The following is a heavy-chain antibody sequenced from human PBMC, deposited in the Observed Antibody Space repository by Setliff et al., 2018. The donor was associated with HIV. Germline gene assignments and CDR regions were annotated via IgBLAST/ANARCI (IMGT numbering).Heavy chain of an antibody. CDR1: GGSMNANH. Sequence: SETLSLTCTVSGGSMNANHWSWIRQSPGKGPEWIAYIHVSGSTYFNPSLSSRVTISIDTPNNQFSLRLSSVTAADTSVYYCARTGYAFDVWGLGTMVTVS. J-gene: IGHJ3*01. CDR3: ARTGYAFDV. V-gene: IGHV4-59*08. CDR2: IHVSGST.